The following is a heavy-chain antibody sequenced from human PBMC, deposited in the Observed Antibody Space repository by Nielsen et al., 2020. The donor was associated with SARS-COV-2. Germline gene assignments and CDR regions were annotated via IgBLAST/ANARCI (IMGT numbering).Heavy chain of an antibody. V-gene: IGHV4-39*01. CDR3: ARQRSSSWYEFDY. J-gene: IGHJ4*02. CDR2: IYYSGST. D-gene: IGHD6-13*01. Sequence: SETLSLTCTVSGGSISSSSYYWGWIRQPPGKGLEWIGSIYYSGSTYYNPSLKSRVTISVDTSKNQFSLKLSSVTAADTAVYYCARQRSSSWYEFDYWGQGTLVTVSS. CDR1: GGSISSSSYY.